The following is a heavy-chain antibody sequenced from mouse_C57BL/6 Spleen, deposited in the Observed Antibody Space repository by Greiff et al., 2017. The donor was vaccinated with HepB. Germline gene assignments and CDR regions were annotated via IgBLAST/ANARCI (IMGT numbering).Heavy chain of an antibody. V-gene: IGHV1-82*01. Sequence: QVQLKQSGPELVKPGASVKISCKASGYAFSSSWMNWVKQRPGKGLEWIGRIYPGDGDTNYNGKFKGKATLTADKSSSTAYMQRSSLTSEDSAVYFCARSLYGFDYWGQGTTLTVSS. CDR1: GYAFSSSW. CDR3: ARSLYGFDY. D-gene: IGHD1-1*01. J-gene: IGHJ2*01. CDR2: IYPGDGDT.